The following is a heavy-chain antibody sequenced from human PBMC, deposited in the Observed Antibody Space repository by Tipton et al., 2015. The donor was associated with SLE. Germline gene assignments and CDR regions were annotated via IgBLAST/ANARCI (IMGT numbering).Heavy chain of an antibody. CDR2: IDSSGHTI. V-gene: IGHV3-48*03. Sequence: QLVQSGGGLEHPGGSLRLSCKASGFTLGNYEVNWIRQAPGKGLEWVSYIDSSGHTIFYANSVKGRFSISRDNAENSVYLQMHSLRAEDTAVYYCARDSGSGPQFDQHHFDYWGQGTLVTVSS. J-gene: IGHJ4*02. CDR1: GFTLGNYE. CDR3: ARDSGSGPQFDQHHFDY. D-gene: IGHD3-10*01.